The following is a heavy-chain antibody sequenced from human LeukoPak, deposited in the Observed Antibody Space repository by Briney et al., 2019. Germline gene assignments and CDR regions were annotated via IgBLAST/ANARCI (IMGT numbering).Heavy chain of an antibody. V-gene: IGHV4-59*08. Sequence: PSETLSLTCTVSGGSISSYYWSWIRQPPGKGLEWIGYIYHSGSTNYNPSLKSRVTISVDTSKNQFSLNLTSVTAADTAMYYCARHWVEMTTPYSFDCWGRGTLVTVSS. J-gene: IGHJ4*02. D-gene: IGHD5-24*01. CDR3: ARHWVEMTTPYSFDC. CDR2: IYHSGST. CDR1: GGSISSYY.